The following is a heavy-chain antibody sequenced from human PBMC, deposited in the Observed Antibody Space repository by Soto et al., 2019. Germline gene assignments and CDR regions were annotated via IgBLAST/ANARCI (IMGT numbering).Heavy chain of an antibody. CDR1: VFTCDDYA. CDR3: VKDESINWYSGHFRH. V-gene: IGHV3-9*01. Sequence: PVGSLRLSCASSVFTCDDYAMHCVRQFPGKGLEWVSGINWNSGSIGYGDSVKGRFAISRDNAKNSLHLQMNSLSAEDTAFYYCVKDESINWYSGHFRHWGQGTLVNVSS. J-gene: IGHJ1*01. CDR2: INWNSGSI. D-gene: IGHD6-13*01.